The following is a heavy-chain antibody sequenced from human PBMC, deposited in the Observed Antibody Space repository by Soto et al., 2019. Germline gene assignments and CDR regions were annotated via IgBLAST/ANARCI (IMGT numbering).Heavy chain of an antibody. V-gene: IGHV1-3*01. Sequence: GASVKVSCKASGYTFTSYAMHWVRQAPGQRLEWMGWINAGNGNTKYSQKFQGRVTITRDTSASTAYMELSSLRSEDTAVYYCARRGCSSTSCYGNVNWFDPWGQGTLVTAPQ. J-gene: IGHJ5*02. CDR2: INAGNGNT. D-gene: IGHD2-2*01. CDR1: GYTFTSYA. CDR3: ARRGCSSTSCYGNVNWFDP.